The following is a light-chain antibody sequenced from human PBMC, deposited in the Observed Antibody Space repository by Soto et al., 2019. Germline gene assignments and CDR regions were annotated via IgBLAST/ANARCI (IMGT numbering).Light chain of an antibody. V-gene: IGKV3-20*01. CDR1: QSVSSSY. CDR3: QHYDSLPIT. CDR2: GAS. J-gene: IGKJ5*01. Sequence: EIVLTHSPDTLSLSSGERSTLSCMASQSVSSSYLAWYQQKPGQPPRLLIYGASSRATGIPDRFSGSGSGTDFTLTISRLEPEDFAVFYCQHYDSLPITFGQGTRLEI.